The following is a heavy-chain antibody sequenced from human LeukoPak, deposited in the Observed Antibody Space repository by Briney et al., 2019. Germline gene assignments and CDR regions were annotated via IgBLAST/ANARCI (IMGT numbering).Heavy chain of an antibody. CDR3: AGRRSSGWYAY. CDR1: GFTVSSNY. D-gene: IGHD6-19*01. Sequence: PGGSLRVSCATSGFTVSSNYMSWVRQAPGKGLEWVSVIYDSGTTYYADSVKGRFLIFRDTSKNTVDLQMNSLRVEDTAVYYCAGRRSSGWYAYWGQGTLVTVSS. V-gene: IGHV3-53*01. CDR2: IYDSGTT. J-gene: IGHJ4*02.